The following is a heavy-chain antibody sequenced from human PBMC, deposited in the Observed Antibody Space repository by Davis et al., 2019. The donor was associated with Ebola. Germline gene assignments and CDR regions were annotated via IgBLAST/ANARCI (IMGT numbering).Heavy chain of an antibody. V-gene: IGHV3-73*01. CDR1: GFTFSGSA. D-gene: IGHD6-13*01. Sequence: GGSLRLSCAASGFTFSGSAMHWVRQASGKGLEWVGRIRSKANSYATAYAASVKGRFTISRDDSKNTAYLQMNSLKTEDTAVYYCARSHWGGRQQLAWDWYFDLWGRGTLVTVSS. CDR2: IRSKANSYAT. J-gene: IGHJ2*01. CDR3: ARSHWGGRQQLAWDWYFDL.